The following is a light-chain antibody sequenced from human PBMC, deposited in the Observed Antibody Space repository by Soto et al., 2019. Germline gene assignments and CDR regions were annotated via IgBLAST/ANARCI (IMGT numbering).Light chain of an antibody. J-gene: IGKJ1*01. V-gene: IGKV1-39*01. Sequence: DIQRTQSPSSLSAYVGDRVTLTCRASQSISRSLNWYQQKPGKAPKLLIYAASSLQSGVPSRFSGSGSGADFTLTINSLQPEDFATYWCQQSSNTPWTFGQGTKVDIK. CDR3: QQSSNTPWT. CDR2: AAS. CDR1: QSISRS.